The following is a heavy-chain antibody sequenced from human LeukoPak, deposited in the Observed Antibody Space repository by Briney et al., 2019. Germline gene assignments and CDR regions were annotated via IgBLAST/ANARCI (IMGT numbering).Heavy chain of an antibody. V-gene: IGHV3-23*01. CDR1: GFTFSSHA. D-gene: IGHD6-19*01. Sequence: PGGSLRLSCAASGFTFSSHAMTWVRQAPRKGLEWVSTISRSGGSTYYADSVKGRFTISRDNSKNTLYLQMNSLRAEDTAVYYCAKDSYSSGWDLDYWGQGILVTVSS. CDR3: AKDSYSSGWDLDY. J-gene: IGHJ4*02. CDR2: ISRSGGST.